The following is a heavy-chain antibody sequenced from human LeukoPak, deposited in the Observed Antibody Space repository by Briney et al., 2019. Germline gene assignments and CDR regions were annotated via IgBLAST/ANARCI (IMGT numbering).Heavy chain of an antibody. D-gene: IGHD1-26*01. J-gene: IGHJ4*02. Sequence: GGSLRLSCAASGFIFDNYRMSWVRQAPGKGLEWVSTVNADGGNTYYADSVKGRFTISRDNSKSTLILQMNSLRVEDTALYYCTKRVKYGGTWDHFADWGQGTLVTVSS. CDR2: VNADGGNT. CDR3: TKRVKYGGTWDHFAD. CDR1: GFIFDNYR. V-gene: IGHV3-23*01.